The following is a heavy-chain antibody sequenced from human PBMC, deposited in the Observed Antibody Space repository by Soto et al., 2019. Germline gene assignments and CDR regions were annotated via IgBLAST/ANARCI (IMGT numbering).Heavy chain of an antibody. V-gene: IGHV4-34*01. Sequence: SETLSLTCAGYGESFSGYLWTWIRQTPGKWLQWIGQINHSGSASYNPSLKSRVSISVHTSNSQFSLELSSVTAADTPVYYCARGLITGSHYSGGWYYFDSWGQGTQVT. CDR2: INHSGSA. D-gene: IGHD6-19*01. CDR3: ARGLITGSHYSGGWYYFDS. CDR1: GESFSGYL. J-gene: IGHJ4*02.